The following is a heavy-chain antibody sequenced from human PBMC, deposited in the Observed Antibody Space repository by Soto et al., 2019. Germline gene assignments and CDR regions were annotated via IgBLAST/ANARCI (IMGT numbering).Heavy chain of an antibody. CDR1: GFTFSPYT. CDR2: ISYDGSDK. D-gene: IGHD2-21*02. Sequence: GGSLRLSCAASGFTFSPYTMHWVRQTPGKGLEWVAVISYDGSDKYYADSVRGRFTISRDNSKNTLFLQMNSLRVEDTALYYCARGGGFCGADCYKGGIDYSGQGAMVTVYS. V-gene: IGHV3-30-3*01. J-gene: IGHJ4*02. CDR3: ARGGGFCGADCYKGGIDY.